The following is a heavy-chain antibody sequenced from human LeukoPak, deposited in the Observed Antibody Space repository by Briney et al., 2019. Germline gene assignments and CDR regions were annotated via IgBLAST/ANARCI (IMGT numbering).Heavy chain of an antibody. CDR3: ARGRLAYDSSSGMDV. CDR1: GGSISSYY. Sequence: SETLSLTCTVSGGSISSYYWSWIRQPPGEGLEWIGYIYYSGFTNYNPSLKSRVTISVDTSRNQFSLKLSSVTAADTAVYYCARGRLAYDSSSGMDVWGQGTTVTVSS. J-gene: IGHJ6*02. V-gene: IGHV4-59*01. CDR2: IYYSGFT. D-gene: IGHD3-22*01.